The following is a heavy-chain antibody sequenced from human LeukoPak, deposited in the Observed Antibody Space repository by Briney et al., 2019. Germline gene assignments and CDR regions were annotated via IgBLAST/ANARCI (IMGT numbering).Heavy chain of an antibody. CDR1: GFTFSSYE. J-gene: IGHJ4*02. V-gene: IGHV3-21*01. CDR3: ARDGPWDY. Sequence: GGSLRLSCAASGFTFSSYEMNWVRQAPGKGLEWVSSISSSSNYIYYADSVKGRFTISRDNAKNSLYLHMNSLRAEDTAVYYCARDGPWDYWGQGTLVTVSS. CDR2: ISSSSNYI.